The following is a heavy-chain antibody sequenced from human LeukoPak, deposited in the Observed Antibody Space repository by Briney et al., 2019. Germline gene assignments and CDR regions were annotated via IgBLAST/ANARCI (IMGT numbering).Heavy chain of an antibody. Sequence: GGSLRLSCAASGFTFSSFAMDWVRQAPGKGLEWVSSISSSGSYIYYVDSVKGRFTISRDNAKNSLSLQLNSLRDEDTAVYFCAKVIRGGYGMDVWGQGTTVTVSS. CDR3: AKVIRGGYGMDV. D-gene: IGHD3-10*01. V-gene: IGHV3-21*01. J-gene: IGHJ6*02. CDR2: ISSSGSYI. CDR1: GFTFSSFA.